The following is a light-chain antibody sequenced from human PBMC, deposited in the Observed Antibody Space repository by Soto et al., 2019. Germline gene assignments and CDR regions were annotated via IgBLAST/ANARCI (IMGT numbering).Light chain of an antibody. V-gene: IGKV1-5*03. CDR1: QTISSW. CDR3: QHYNSYSEA. CDR2: KAS. Sequence: DIQMTQSPSTLAASVGDRVTITSRASQTISSWLAWYQQKPGKAPKLLIYKASTLKSGVPSRFSGSGSGTEFTLTISSLQPDDFATYYCQHYNSYSEAFGQGTKVDIK. J-gene: IGKJ1*01.